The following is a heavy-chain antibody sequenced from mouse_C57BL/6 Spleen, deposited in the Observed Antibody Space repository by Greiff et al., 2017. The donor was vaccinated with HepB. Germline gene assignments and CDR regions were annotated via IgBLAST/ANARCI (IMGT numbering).Heavy chain of an antibody. V-gene: IGHV14-1*01. D-gene: IGHD1-1*01. J-gene: IGHJ2*01. CDR3: TTDGSSYYFDY. CDR2: IDPEDGDT. Sequence: VQLQQSGAELVRPGASVKLSCTASGFNIKDYYMHWVKQRPEQGLEWIGRIDPEDGDTEYDQKFQGKATMTADTSTNTAYLQLSSLTSEDTAVYYCTTDGSSYYFDYWGQGTTLTVSS. CDR1: GFNIKDYY.